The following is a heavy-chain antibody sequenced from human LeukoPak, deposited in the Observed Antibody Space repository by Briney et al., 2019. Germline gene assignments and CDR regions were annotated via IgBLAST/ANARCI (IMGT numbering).Heavy chain of an antibody. J-gene: IGHJ4*02. CDR1: GFILSSYS. V-gene: IGHV3-48*02. CDR3: AREPTSGWSRYFDY. CDR2: ISSSSTTI. Sequence: GGSLRLSGAASGFILSSYSMIWVGQARGKGLEWISSISSSSTTISYADSVKGRFTISRDNAKSSLYLQMTSLRDEDTAVYYCAREPTSGWSRYFDYWGQGILVTVSS. D-gene: IGHD6-19*01.